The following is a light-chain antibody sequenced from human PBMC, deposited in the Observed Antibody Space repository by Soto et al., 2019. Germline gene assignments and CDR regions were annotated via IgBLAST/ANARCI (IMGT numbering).Light chain of an antibody. V-gene: IGLV4-69*01. CDR2: LNNDGSN. CDR1: SGHSNYA. Sequence: QSVLTQSPSASASLGASVKLTCTLSSGHSNYAIAWHQQQPEKGPRCLMKLNNDGSNSKGDGIPDRFSGSSSGAERYLTISSLQSEDEADYYCQTWATGIQIFGGGTQLTVL. CDR3: QTWATGIQI. J-gene: IGLJ7*01.